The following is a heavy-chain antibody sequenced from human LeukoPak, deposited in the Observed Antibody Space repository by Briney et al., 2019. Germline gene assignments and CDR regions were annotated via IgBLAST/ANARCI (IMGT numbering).Heavy chain of an antibody. CDR3: XXPRMRXGRXAXDI. Sequence: GESLKISCKGSGYSFTSCWIGWVRQMPGKGLEWMGIIYPGDSDTRYSPSFQGQVTISADKSISTAYLQWSSLKASDTSMSYXXXPRMRXGRXAXDIWGQGTMVTVSS. CDR2: IYPGDSDT. J-gene: IGHJ3*02. V-gene: IGHV5-51*01. CDR1: GYSFTSCW. D-gene: IGHD2/OR15-2a*01.